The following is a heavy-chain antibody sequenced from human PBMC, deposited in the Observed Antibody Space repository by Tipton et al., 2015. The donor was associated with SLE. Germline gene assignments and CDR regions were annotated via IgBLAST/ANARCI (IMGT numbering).Heavy chain of an antibody. V-gene: IGHV3-48*03. Sequence: LSLTCAASGFSFATYDMNWVRQAPGKGFEWASYIGSGGSTTSYADSVKGRFTISRDNAKNSLYLQMNSLRAEDTAVYYCAKDRAYSYGHFVDIWGQGTMVTVSS. CDR3: AKDRAYSYGHFVDI. CDR2: IGSGGSTT. CDR1: GFSFATYD. D-gene: IGHD5-18*01. J-gene: IGHJ3*02.